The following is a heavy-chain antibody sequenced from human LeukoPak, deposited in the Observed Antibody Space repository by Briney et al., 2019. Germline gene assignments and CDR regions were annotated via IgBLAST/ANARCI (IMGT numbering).Heavy chain of an antibody. CDR3: ARDPEFYYDSSGFADS. V-gene: IGHV3-30*03. CDR1: GFTFSSYG. D-gene: IGHD3-22*01. Sequence: GGSLRLSCAASGFTFSSYGMHWVRQAPGKGLEWVAVISYDGSNKYYADSVKGRFTISRDNSKNTLYLQMNSLRAEDTARYYCARDPEFYYDSSGFADSWGQGTLVTVSS. CDR2: ISYDGSNK. J-gene: IGHJ4*02.